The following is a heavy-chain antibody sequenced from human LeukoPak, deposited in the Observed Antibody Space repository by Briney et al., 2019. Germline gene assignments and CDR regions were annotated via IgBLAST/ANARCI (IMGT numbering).Heavy chain of an antibody. CDR3: AKDFYDSSGSRYDY. V-gene: IGHV3-13*01. CDR1: GFTFSSYD. Sequence: GGSLRLSCAASGFTFSSYDMHWVRQATGKGLEWVSAIGTAGDTYYPGSVKGRFTISRENAKNSLYLQMNSLRAEDTAVYYCAKDFYDSSGSRYDYWGQGTLVTVSS. CDR2: IGTAGDT. J-gene: IGHJ4*02. D-gene: IGHD3-22*01.